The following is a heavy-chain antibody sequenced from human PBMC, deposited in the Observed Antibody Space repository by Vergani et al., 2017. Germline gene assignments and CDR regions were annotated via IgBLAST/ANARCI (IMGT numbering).Heavy chain of an antibody. CDR3: AKDTKADYYDSSGYYRPDAFDI. V-gene: IGHV3-23*01. Sequence: EVQLLESGGGLVQPGGSLRLSCAASGFTFSSYAMSWVRQAPGKGLEWVSAISGSGGSTYYADSVKGRFTISRDNSKNTLYLQMNSLRAEDTAVYYCAKDTKADYYDSSGYYRPDAFDIWGQGTMVTVSS. CDR2: ISGSGGST. J-gene: IGHJ3*02. D-gene: IGHD3-22*01. CDR1: GFTFSSYA.